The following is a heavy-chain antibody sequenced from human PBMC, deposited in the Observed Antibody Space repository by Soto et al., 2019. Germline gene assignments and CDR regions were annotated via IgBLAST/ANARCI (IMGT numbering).Heavy chain of an antibody. CDR2: ISSDGGSE. V-gene: IGHV3-30*18. CDR1: GFTFSYYG. CDR3: AKEYNSGWVDY. Sequence: QVQLVESGGGVVQPGRSLRLACAASGFTFSYYGMHWVRQAPGKGLEWVAVISSDGGSEYYADSVKGRFTISRDNSKNPVLLQMNSLRLDDTAVYYCAKEYNSGWVDYWGQGTLVTVSS. D-gene: IGHD6-19*01. J-gene: IGHJ4*02.